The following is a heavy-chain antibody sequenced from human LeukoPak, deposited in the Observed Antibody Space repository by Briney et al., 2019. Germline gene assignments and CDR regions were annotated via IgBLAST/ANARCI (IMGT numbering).Heavy chain of an antibody. CDR1: GGSFSGYY. CDR2: INHSGST. V-gene: IGHV4-34*01. Sequence: SETLSLTCAVYGGSFSGYYWSWIRQPPGKGLEWIGEINHSGSTNYNPSLKSRVTISVDTSKNQFSLKLSSVTAADTAVYYCARQQRINLYFDYWGQGTLVTVSS. CDR3: ARQQRINLYFDY. J-gene: IGHJ4*02. D-gene: IGHD2-15*01.